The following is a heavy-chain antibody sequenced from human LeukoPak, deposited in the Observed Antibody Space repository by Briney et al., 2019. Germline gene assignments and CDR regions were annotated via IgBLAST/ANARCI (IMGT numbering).Heavy chain of an antibody. D-gene: IGHD3-10*01. CDR3: AKLVYGSGSSGPFDP. CDR2: ISGSGGST. Sequence: GDSLRLSCAASGVTFSSYAMSWVRQAPGKGLEWVSAISGSGGSTYYADSVKGRFTISRDNSKNMLYVQMNNLRAEDTAVYYCAKLVYGSGSSGPFDPWGQGTLVTVSS. CDR1: GVTFSSYA. V-gene: IGHV3-23*01. J-gene: IGHJ5*02.